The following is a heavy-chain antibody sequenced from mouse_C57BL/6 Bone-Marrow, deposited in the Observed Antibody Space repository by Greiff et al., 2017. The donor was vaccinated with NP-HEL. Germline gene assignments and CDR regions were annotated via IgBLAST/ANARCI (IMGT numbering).Heavy chain of an antibody. Sequence: VQLKESGGGLVQPGGSLKLSCAASGFTFSDYGMAWVRQAPRKGPEWVAFISNLAYSIYYADTVTGRFTISRENAKNTLYLEMSSLRSEDTAMDYCAREDDYYAMDYWGQGTSVTVSS. CDR2: ISNLAYSI. CDR3: AREDDYYAMDY. V-gene: IGHV5-15*01. J-gene: IGHJ4*01. CDR1: GFTFSDYG.